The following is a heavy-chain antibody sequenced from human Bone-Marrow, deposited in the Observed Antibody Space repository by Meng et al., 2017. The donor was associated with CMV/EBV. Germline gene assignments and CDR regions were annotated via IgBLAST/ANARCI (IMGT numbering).Heavy chain of an antibody. Sequence: TFTSYYMHWVRQAPGQGLEWMGIINPSGGSTSYAQKFQGRVTMTRDTSTSTVYMELSSLRSEDTAVYYCASTPRGWYYDFWSGYLDYWGQGTLVTVSS. CDR1: TFTSYY. J-gene: IGHJ4*02. D-gene: IGHD3-3*01. CDR3: ASTPRGWYYDFWSGYLDY. CDR2: INPSGGST. V-gene: IGHV1-46*01.